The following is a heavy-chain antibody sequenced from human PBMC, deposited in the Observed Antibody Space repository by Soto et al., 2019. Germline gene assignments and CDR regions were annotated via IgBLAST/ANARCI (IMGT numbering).Heavy chain of an antibody. D-gene: IGHD2-2*01. Sequence: QVTLKESGPVLVKPTETLTLTCTVSGFSLSNARMGVSWIRQPPGKALEWLAHIFSNDEKSYSTSLKSRLTISKDTSKSQVVLTMTNMDPVDTATYYCARIGPAAYETEAVDYWGQGTLVTVSS. V-gene: IGHV2-26*01. CDR3: ARIGPAAYETEAVDY. CDR2: IFSNDEK. CDR1: GFSLSNARMG. J-gene: IGHJ4*02.